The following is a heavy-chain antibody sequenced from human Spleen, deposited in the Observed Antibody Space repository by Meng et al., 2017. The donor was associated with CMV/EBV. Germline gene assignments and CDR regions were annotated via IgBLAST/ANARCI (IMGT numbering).Heavy chain of an antibody. CDR2: INAGNGDT. D-gene: IGHD6-13*01. Sequence: QVQLVQSGAEVKKPGASVEVSCKTSGYIFKDYAMHWVRQAPGQRLEWMGWINAGNGDTKYSQKFQGRVTITRDTSASIGYMEVSSLRFEDTAVYYCARDGWQQSYYFDHWGQGALVTVSS. J-gene: IGHJ4*02. CDR1: GYIFKDYA. CDR3: ARDGWQQSYYFDH. V-gene: IGHV1-3*01.